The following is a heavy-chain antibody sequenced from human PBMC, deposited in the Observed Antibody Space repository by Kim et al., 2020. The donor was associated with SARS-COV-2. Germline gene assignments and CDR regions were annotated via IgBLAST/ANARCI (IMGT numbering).Heavy chain of an antibody. CDR1: GFTVSSNY. CDR2: IYSGGST. Sequence: GGSLRLSCAASGFTVSSNYMSWVRQAPGKGLEWVSVIYSGGSTYYADSVKGRFTISRDNSKNTLYLQMNSLRAEDTAVYYCARSPAAGRLYYYYGMDVWGQGTTVTVSS. J-gene: IGHJ6*02. CDR3: ARSPAAGRLYYYYGMDV. V-gene: IGHV3-53*01. D-gene: IGHD6-13*01.